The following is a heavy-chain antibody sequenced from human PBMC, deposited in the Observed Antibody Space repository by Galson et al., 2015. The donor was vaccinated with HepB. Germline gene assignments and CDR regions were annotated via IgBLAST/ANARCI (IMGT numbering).Heavy chain of an antibody. J-gene: IGHJ4*02. D-gene: IGHD1-14*01. CDR2: IRSKANSHAT. Sequence: SLRLSCAASGFIFSSSAMHWVRQASGKGLDWVGRIRSKANSHATAYAASVQGRFTISRDDAKNTAYLQMNSLKTEDTAVYYCASRGVEGGRTHDYWGQGTLVIVSS. CDR1: GFIFSSSA. CDR3: ASRGVEGGRTHDY. V-gene: IGHV3-73*01.